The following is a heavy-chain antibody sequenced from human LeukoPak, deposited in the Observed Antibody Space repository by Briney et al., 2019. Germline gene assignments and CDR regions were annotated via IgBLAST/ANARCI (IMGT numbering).Heavy chain of an antibody. J-gene: IGHJ4*02. CDR1: GFTFSYYT. Sequence: GGSLRLSCAASGFTFSYYTMSWVRQAPGKGLEWVSSISSTGSSIYYADSVKGRFTISRDNAKNSLYLQMGSLRVEDTAVYYCARDPEYSGSFGSDYWGQGTLVTVSS. CDR3: ARDPEYSGSFGSDY. D-gene: IGHD1-26*01. V-gene: IGHV3-21*01. CDR2: ISSTGSSI.